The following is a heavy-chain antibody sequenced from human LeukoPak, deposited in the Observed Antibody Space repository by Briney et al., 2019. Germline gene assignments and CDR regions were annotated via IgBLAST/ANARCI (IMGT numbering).Heavy chain of an antibody. D-gene: IGHD1-26*01. Sequence: PGRSLRLSCAASGFTFSTYGMHRVRQAPGKGLEWVSVISYDGNNKYYADSVKGRFTISRDNSKNTLYLQMNSLRVEDTAVYYCAKGHSGSIWGQGTMVTVSS. V-gene: IGHV3-30*18. CDR2: ISYDGNNK. CDR3: AKGHSGSI. J-gene: IGHJ3*02. CDR1: GFTFSTYG.